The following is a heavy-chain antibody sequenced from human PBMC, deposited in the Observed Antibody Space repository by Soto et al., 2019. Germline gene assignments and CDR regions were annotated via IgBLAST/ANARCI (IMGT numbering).Heavy chain of an antibody. CDR1: GGSINSYY. CDR3: AKTALGWLDP. Sequence: QVQLQESGPGLVKPSETLSLTCSVSGGSINSYYWSWIRQPPGKGLEWIGYIFYSGRSGSTNYNPSLKSRVTISVDTSKNQFSLKVSSVTAADTAVYYSAKTALGWLDPWGQGTLVTVSS. V-gene: IGHV4-59*01. J-gene: IGHJ5*02. D-gene: IGHD2-21*02. CDR2: IFYSGRSGST.